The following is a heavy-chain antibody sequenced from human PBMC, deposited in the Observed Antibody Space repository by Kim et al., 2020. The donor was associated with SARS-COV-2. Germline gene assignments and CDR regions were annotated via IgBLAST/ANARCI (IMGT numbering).Heavy chain of an antibody. D-gene: IGHD3-3*01. V-gene: IGHV3-7*01. CDR2: IKKDGSEK. Sequence: GGSLRLSCVASGFTFSTYWMSWVRQAPGKGLEWVANIKKDGSEKYYVDSVKGRFTISRDNAKNSLYLQMNSLRAEDTAVYYCARDRGDFWSDYKYWGQGTLLTVSS. J-gene: IGHJ4*02. CDR1: GFTFSTYW. CDR3: ARDRGDFWSDYKY.